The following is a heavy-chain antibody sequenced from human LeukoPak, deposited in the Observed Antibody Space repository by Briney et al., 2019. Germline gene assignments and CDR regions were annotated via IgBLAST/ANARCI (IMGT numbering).Heavy chain of an antibody. Sequence: GGSLRLSCTGSGFTFSDYWMHWVRQAPGKGLEWVSGINWNGGSTGYADSVKGRFTISRDNAKNSLYLQMNSLRAEDTALYYCARDSSSWYVSEHWGQGTLVTVSS. CDR2: INWNGGST. CDR1: GFTFSDYW. CDR3: ARDSSSWYVSEH. D-gene: IGHD6-13*01. J-gene: IGHJ1*01. V-gene: IGHV3-20*04.